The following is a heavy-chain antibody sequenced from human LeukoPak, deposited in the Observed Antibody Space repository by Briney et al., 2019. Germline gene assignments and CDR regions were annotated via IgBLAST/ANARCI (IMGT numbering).Heavy chain of an antibody. CDR1: GASFSGYY. J-gene: IGHJ4*02. Sequence: SETLSLTCGVYGASFSGYYWSWIRQPPGKGLEWIGYIYYSGSTNYNPSLKSRVTISVDTSKNQFSLKLSSVTAADTAVYYCARGDYYGSGLDYWGQGTLVTVSS. CDR2: IYYSGST. D-gene: IGHD3-10*01. V-gene: IGHV4-59*01. CDR3: ARGDYYGSGLDY.